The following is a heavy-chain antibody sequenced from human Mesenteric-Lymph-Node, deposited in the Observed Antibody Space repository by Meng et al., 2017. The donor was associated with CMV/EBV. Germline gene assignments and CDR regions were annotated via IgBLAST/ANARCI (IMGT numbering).Heavy chain of an antibody. V-gene: IGHV4-34*01. J-gene: IGHJ4*02. CDR2: INHSGST. CDR3: ARHQRWLKSEGGFNY. D-gene: IGHD4-23*01. Sequence: QGPLQRWGAGLLKPSETLSLTCAIYGGSFSGYYWSWIRQPPGKGLEWIGEINHSGSTNYNPSLKSRVTISVDTSKNQFSLKLSSVTAADTAVYYCARHQRWLKSEGGFNYWGQGTLVTVSS. CDR1: GGSFSGYY.